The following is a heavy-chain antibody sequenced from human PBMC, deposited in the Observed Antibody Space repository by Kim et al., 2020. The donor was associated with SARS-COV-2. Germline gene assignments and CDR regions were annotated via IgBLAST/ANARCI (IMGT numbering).Heavy chain of an antibody. D-gene: IGHD1-1*01. CDR2: NT. CDR3: ARVRTGTIDY. J-gene: IGHJ4*02. Sequence: NTNYAQKLQGRVTMTTDTSTSTAYMELRSLRSDDTAVYYCARVRTGTIDYWGQGTLVTVSS. V-gene: IGHV1-18*01.